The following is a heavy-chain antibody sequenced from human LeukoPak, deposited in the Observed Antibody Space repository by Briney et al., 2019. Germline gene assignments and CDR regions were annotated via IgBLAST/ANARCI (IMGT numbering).Heavy chain of an antibody. CDR3: ATSYYDFWTPYSAH. Sequence: PGGSLRLSCAASGFIFSHHAITWVRQAPGRGLEWVSVISGSDGSTYYADSVQSRFTISRDNSKNTLYLQMISLRVVDTAVYYCATSYYDFWTPYSAHWGQGTLVTVSS. CDR2: ISGSDGST. J-gene: IGHJ4*02. V-gene: IGHV3-23*01. D-gene: IGHD3/OR15-3a*01. CDR1: GFIFSHHA.